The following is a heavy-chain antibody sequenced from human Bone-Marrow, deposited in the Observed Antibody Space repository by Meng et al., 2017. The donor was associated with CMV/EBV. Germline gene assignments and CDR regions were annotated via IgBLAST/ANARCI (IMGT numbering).Heavy chain of an antibody. CDR2: ISPTSSYI. Sequence: GESLKISCSASGFTFSTYSMNWVRQAPGKGLEWVSSISPTSSYIFYADSVKGRFTISRDNAQNSLYLQMNSLRAEDTAMYYCARYLRASSTSCIDHWGQGTLVTVSS. D-gene: IGHD2-2*01. V-gene: IGHV3-21*01. J-gene: IGHJ4*02. CDR3: ARYLRASSTSCIDH. CDR1: GFTFSTYS.